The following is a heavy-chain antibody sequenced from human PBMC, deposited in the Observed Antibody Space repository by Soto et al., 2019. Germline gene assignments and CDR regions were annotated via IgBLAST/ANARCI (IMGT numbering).Heavy chain of an antibody. V-gene: IGHV3-30*03. Sequence: PGGSLRLSCAASGFTFSTYSMNWVRQAPGKGLEWVAVISYDGSNKYYADSVKGRFTISRDNSKNTLYLQMNSLRAEDTAVYYCARDTYYDILTGYYLYYYYGMDVWGQGTTVTVSS. CDR3: ARDTYYDILTGYYLYYYYGMDV. J-gene: IGHJ6*02. CDR1: GFTFSTYS. CDR2: ISYDGSNK. D-gene: IGHD3-9*01.